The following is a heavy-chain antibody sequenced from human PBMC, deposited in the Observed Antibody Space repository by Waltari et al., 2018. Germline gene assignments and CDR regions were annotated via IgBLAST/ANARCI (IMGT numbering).Heavy chain of an antibody. D-gene: IGHD5-18*01. CDR1: GFSLTNTGVG. J-gene: IGHJ4*02. CDR2: SYWENDK. CDR3: AHRALADTAMGWDFGSWDY. Sequence: QITLKESGTTLTQPTQTLPVTCSFSGFSLTNTGVGVGWIRQPPVNALEWLAVSYWENDKRYSPSRRNRLTITKDTSKNQVVLTMTNVDPVDTATYFCAHRALADTAMGWDFGSWDYWGQGALVTVSS. V-gene: IGHV2-5*02.